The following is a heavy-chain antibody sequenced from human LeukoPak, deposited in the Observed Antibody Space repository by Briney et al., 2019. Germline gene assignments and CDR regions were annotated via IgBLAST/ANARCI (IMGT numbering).Heavy chain of an antibody. CDR3: AREPQDHSSEDY. CDR1: GGSISSGDYY. V-gene: IGHV4-30-4*01. CDR2: IYYSGST. Sequence: SETLSLTCTVSGGSISSGDYYWSWIRQPPGKGLEWIGYIYYSGSTYYNPSLKSRVTISVDTSKNQLSLKLSSVTAADTAVYYCAREPQDHSSEDYWGQGTLVTVSS. D-gene: IGHD6-19*01. J-gene: IGHJ4*02.